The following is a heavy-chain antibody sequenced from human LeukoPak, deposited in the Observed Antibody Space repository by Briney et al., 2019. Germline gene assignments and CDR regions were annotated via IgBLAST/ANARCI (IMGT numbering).Heavy chain of an antibody. CDR3: AKGKYSSGWYPGVLLYYFDY. D-gene: IGHD6-19*01. CDR2: ISGSGGST. V-gene: IGHV3-23*01. J-gene: IGHJ4*02. CDR1: GFTFSSYA. Sequence: PGGSLRLSCAASGFTFSSYAMSWVRQAPGKGLEWVSAISGSGGSTYYADSVKGRFTISRDNSKNTLYLQMNSLRAEDTAVYYCAKGKYSSGWYPGVLLYYFDYWGQGALVTVSS.